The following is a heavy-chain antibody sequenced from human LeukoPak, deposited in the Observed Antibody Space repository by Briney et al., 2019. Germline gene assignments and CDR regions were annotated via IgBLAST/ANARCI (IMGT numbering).Heavy chain of an antibody. CDR1: GYSISSGYY. J-gene: IGHJ6*03. CDR2: IYHSGST. V-gene: IGHV4-38-2*02. D-gene: IGHD5-12*01. Sequence: SETLSLTCAVSGYSISSGYYWGGIRQLPGKGPDWSRRIYHSGSTYYNPSLKSRVTISVDTSKNQFSMKLSSVTAADTAVYYCARERVATMVLDYYMDVWGKGTTVTVSS. CDR3: ARERVATMVLDYYMDV.